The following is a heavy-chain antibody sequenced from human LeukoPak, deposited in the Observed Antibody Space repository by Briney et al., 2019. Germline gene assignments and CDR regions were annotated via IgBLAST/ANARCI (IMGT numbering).Heavy chain of an antibody. CDR1: GFTFSYYW. V-gene: IGHV3-7*03. CDR2: IKQDGSEA. J-gene: IGHJ4*02. D-gene: IGHD2-2*01. Sequence: GRSLRLSCTASGFTFSYYWMSWVRQAPGKGLEWVANIKQDGSEASYVGSVKGRFTISRDNPRNSLYLQMNSLRAEDTAVYYCTRRRGNQQPIDYWGQGTLVTVSS. CDR3: TRRRGNQQPIDY.